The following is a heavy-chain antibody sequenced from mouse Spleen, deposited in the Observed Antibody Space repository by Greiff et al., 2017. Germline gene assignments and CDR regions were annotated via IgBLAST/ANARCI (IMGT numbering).Heavy chain of an antibody. CDR2: INPSSGYT. V-gene: IGHV1-4*01. Sequence: QVQLKQSGAELARPGASVKMSCKASGYTFTSYTMHWVKQRPGQGLEWIGYINPSSGYTKYNQKFKDKATLTADKSSSTAYMQLSSLTSEDSAVYYCARTGTRSFDVWGTGTTVTVSS. CDR1: GYTFTSYT. CDR3: ARTGTRSFDV. J-gene: IGHJ1*03. D-gene: IGHD4-1*01.